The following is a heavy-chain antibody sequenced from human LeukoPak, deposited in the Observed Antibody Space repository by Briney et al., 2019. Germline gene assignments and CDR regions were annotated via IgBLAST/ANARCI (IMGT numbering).Heavy chain of an antibody. CDR2: IRQDGETK. CDR3: ARSLPYGTTCYGRSDF. CDR1: GFPFNAYW. Sequence: GGSLRLSCAASGFPFNAYWMSWVRDAPGKGRECVANIRQDGETKYYLDSVKGRFTISRDNAMNSLYLQMNSLRAEDTAIYYCARSLPYGTTCYGRSDFWGQGTLVLVPS. D-gene: IGHD2-2*01. V-gene: IGHV3-7*01. J-gene: IGHJ4*02.